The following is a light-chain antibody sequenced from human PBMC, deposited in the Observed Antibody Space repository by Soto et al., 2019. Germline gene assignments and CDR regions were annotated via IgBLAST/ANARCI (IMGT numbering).Light chain of an antibody. CDR1: SSDVGGYNY. CDR2: EVS. CDR3: SSYAGSDTPFV. J-gene: IGLJ1*01. V-gene: IGLV2-8*01. Sequence: QSALTQPPSASGSPGHSGTISCTGTSSDVGGYNYVSWYQQHPGKAPKLMIYEVSKRPSGVPDRFSGSKSGNTASLTVSGLQAEDEADYYCSSYAGSDTPFVFGTGTKVTVL.